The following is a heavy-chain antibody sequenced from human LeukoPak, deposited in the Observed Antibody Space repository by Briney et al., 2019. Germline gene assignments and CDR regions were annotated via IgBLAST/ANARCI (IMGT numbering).Heavy chain of an antibody. CDR3: VRESRSGSYSGY. D-gene: IGHD1-26*01. J-gene: IGHJ4*02. V-gene: IGHV3-7*01. CDR2: INQGGSDK. CDR1: GFTFSSYW. Sequence: GGSLRLSCAASGFTFSSYWMSWVRQAPGKGLEWVANINQGGSDKHYVDSRFTISRNNANNSLYLQMNSLRAEDTAVYYCVRESRSGSYSGYWGQGTLVTVSS.